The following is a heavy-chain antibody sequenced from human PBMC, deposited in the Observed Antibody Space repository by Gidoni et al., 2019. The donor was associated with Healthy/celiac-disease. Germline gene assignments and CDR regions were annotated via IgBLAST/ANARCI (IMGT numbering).Heavy chain of an antibody. CDR1: GFTFSSYA. CDR2: ISGSGGST. D-gene: IGHD3-10*01. CDR3: AKVFGEWWYFDL. J-gene: IGHJ2*01. V-gene: IGHV3-23*01. Sequence: EVQLLESGGGLVQPGGSLRLSCAATGFTFSSYAMSWVRQAPGKGLEWVSAISGSGGSTYYADSVKGRFTISRDNSKNTLYLQMNSLRAEDTAVYYCAKVFGEWWYFDLWGRGTLVTVSS.